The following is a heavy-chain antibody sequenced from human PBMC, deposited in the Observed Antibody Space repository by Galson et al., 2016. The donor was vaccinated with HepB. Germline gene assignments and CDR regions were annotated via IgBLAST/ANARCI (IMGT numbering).Heavy chain of an antibody. Sequence: SLRLSCAASGFTFFDYAMTWVRQAPGKGLEWVSSISGSGVSTFYADSVKGRFTISRDNSKNTVSLQMNSLRADDTAVYFCAKGRSLSAAVSIWFDPWGQGTLVTGSS. CDR1: GFTFFDYA. V-gene: IGHV3-23*01. D-gene: IGHD6-13*01. CDR3: AKGRSLSAAVSIWFDP. J-gene: IGHJ5*02. CDR2: ISGSGVST.